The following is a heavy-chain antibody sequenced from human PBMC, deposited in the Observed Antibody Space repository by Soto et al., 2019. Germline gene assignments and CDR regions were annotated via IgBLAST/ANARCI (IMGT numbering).Heavy chain of an antibody. CDR1: GCSDNVYY. CDR2: INHSGST. J-gene: IGHJ4*02. Sequence: SETLALTGADNGCSDNVYYWSWILWPPGKGLEWIGEINHSGSTNYNPSLKSRVTISVDTSKNQFSLKLSSVTAADTAVYYCASYYDSSGYYAYYFDYWGQGTLVTVS. CDR3: ASYYDSSGYYAYYFDY. V-gene: IGHV4-34*01. D-gene: IGHD3-22*01.